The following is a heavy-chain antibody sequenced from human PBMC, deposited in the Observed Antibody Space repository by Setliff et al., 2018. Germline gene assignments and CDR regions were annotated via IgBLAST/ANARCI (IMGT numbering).Heavy chain of an antibody. Sequence: GESLTLSCAASGFIFTKYAMSWVRLAPGKGLEWVSAISGRDSSTYYADSVKGRFTISRDNSKNTLYLQMNSLRAEDTAVYFCAKEGGGYSYDTSGYYYDYYYYYYMDVWGKGTTVTVSS. D-gene: IGHD3-22*01. CDR2: ISGRDSST. J-gene: IGHJ6*03. V-gene: IGHV3-23*01. CDR1: GFIFTKYA. CDR3: AKEGGGYSYDTSGYYYDYYYYYYMDV.